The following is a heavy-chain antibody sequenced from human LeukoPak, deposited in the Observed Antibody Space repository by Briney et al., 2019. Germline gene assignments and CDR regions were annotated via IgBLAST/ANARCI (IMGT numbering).Heavy chain of an antibody. Sequence: GGSLRLSCAASGFIVSRNYMSWVRQAPGKGLEWVGLIRGKAYGGTTEYAASVKGRFTISRDNAKNTLYLQMNSLRAEDTAVYYCARMSAVAGGLDYWGQGSLVTVSS. CDR1: GFIVSRNY. J-gene: IGHJ4*02. D-gene: IGHD6-19*01. CDR3: ARMSAVAGGLDY. V-gene: IGHV3-71*03. CDR2: IRGKAYGGTT.